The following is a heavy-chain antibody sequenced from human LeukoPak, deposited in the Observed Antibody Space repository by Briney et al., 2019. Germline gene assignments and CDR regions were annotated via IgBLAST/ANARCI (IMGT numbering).Heavy chain of an antibody. CDR1: GGSFSGYY. Sequence: SETLSLTCAVYGGSFSGYYWSWIRQPPGKGLEWIGEINHSGSTNYNPSLKSRVTISVDTSKNQFSLKLSSVTAADTAVYYCARLIVGSFDYWGQGTLVTVSS. CDR3: ARLIVGSFDY. J-gene: IGHJ4*02. D-gene: IGHD1-26*01. V-gene: IGHV4-34*01. CDR2: INHSGST.